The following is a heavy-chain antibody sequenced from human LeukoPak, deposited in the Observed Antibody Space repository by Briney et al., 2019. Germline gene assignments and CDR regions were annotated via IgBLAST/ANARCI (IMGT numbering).Heavy chain of an antibody. CDR2: IRYDGSNK. V-gene: IGHV3-30*02. D-gene: IGHD1-26*01. CDR1: GFTFSSYG. Sequence: GGSLRLSCAASGFTFSSYGMHWVRQAPGKGLEWVAFIRYDGSNKYYTDSVKGRFTISRDNSKNTLYLQMNSLRAEDTAVYYCAKGRGWEASYYYYYMDVWGKGTTATISS. CDR3: AKGRGWEASYYYYYMDV. J-gene: IGHJ6*03.